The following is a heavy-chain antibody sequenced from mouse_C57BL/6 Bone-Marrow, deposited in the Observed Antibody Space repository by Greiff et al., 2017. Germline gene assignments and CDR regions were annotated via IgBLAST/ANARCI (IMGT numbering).Heavy chain of an antibody. V-gene: IGHV5-2*01. J-gene: IGHJ1*03. D-gene: IGHD2-4*01. Sequence: DVKLVESGGGLVQPGESLKLSCESNEYEFPSHDMSWVRKTPEKRLELVAAINSDGGSTYYPDTMERRFIISRDNTKKTLYLQMSSLRSEDTALYYCAREGVYDYDGYWYFDVWGTGTTVTVSS. CDR2: INSDGGST. CDR3: AREGVYDYDGYWYFDV. CDR1: EYEFPSHD.